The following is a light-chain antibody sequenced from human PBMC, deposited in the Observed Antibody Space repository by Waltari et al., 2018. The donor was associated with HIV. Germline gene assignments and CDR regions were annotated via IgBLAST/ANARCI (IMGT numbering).Light chain of an antibody. CDR1: RPNLGSRS. Sequence: QSVLTQPPSASGTPGQWATIPCSGRRPNLGSRSGNRDQQLPGTAPKLLIYSDNQRPSGVPDRLSGSKSGTSASLAISGLQSEDEADYYCSTWDDSLNGRVFGGGTKLTVL. CDR3: STWDDSLNGRV. V-gene: IGLV1-44*01. CDR2: SDN. J-gene: IGLJ3*02.